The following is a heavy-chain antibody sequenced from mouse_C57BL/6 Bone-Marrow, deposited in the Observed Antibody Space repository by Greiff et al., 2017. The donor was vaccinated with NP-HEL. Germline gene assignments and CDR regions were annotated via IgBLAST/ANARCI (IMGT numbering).Heavy chain of an antibody. CDR3: ARYGYYAWYFDV. CDR1: GYTFTDYY. D-gene: IGHD1-1*01. J-gene: IGHJ1*03. V-gene: IGHV1-76*01. CDR2: IYPGSGNT. Sequence: QVTLKESGAELVRPGASVKLSCKASGYTFTDYYINWVKQRPGQGLEWIARIYPGSGNTYYNEKFKGKATLTAEKSSSTAYMQLSSLTSEDSAVYFCARYGYYAWYFDVWGTGTTVTVSS.